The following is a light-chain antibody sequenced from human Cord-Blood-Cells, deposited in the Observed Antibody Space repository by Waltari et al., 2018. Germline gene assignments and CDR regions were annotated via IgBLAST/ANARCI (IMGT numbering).Light chain of an antibody. CDR3: CSYAGSSTLV. CDR1: SSAVGSYNL. CDR2: EGS. J-gene: IGLJ2*01. Sequence: QSALTQPASVSGSPGQSITISCTGTSSAVGSYNLVSWYQQHPGKAPKLMIYEGSKRPSGVSNRFSGSNSGNTASLTISGLQAEDEADYYCCSYAGSSTLVFGGGTKLTVL. V-gene: IGLV2-23*01.